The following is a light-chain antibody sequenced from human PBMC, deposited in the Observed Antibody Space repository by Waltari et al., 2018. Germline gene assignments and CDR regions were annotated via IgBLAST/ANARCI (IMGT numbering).Light chain of an antibody. Sequence: QPVLTQSPSASAPLGASVKLTCTLSSGHSSYAIAWHQQQQGKAPRYLMRLNSVGSHSKGDGIPDRFSGSSSGAERYLTISNLQSEDEADYYCQTWTTGIQVFGGGTRLTVL. CDR3: QTWTTGIQV. V-gene: IGLV4-69*01. CDR2: LNSVGSH. CDR1: SGHSSYA. J-gene: IGLJ2*01.